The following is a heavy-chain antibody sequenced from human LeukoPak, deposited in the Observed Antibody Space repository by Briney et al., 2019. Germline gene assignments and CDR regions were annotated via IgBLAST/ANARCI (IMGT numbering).Heavy chain of an antibody. CDR1: GYTFTSYY. V-gene: IGHV1-2*02. CDR3: ARVVREPITMVRGVIPHNGWFDP. J-gene: IGHJ5*02. CDR2: INPNSGGT. Sequence: GASVKVSCKASGYTFTSYYMHWVRQAPGQGLEWMGWINPNSGGTNYAQKFQGRVTMTRDTSISTAYMELSRLRSDDTAVYYCARVVREPITMVRGVIPHNGWFDPWGQGTLVTVSS. D-gene: IGHD3-10*01.